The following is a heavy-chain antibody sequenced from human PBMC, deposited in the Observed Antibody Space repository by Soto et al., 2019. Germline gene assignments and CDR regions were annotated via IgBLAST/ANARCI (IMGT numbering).Heavy chain of an antibody. V-gene: IGHV1-18*04. CDR1: GYTFTSHG. D-gene: IGHD2-2*01. J-gene: IGHJ4*02. CDR3: ARSARAPVPVDY. Sequence: VQLVQSGGEVRMPGASVKVSCKASGYTFTSHGFTWVRQAPGQGLEWMGWISIYNGNTHYAQKFQGRRTQTIDTSTSTADMGLRSLTADDTAGYVCARSARAPVPVDYWGQGTLVTVSS. CDR2: ISIYNGNT.